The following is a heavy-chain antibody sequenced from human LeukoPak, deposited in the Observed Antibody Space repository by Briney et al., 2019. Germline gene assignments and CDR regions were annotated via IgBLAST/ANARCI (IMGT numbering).Heavy chain of an antibody. J-gene: IGHJ4*02. CDR2: ISWNSGII. Sequence: PGGSLRLPCTASGFSFDEHAMHWVRQAPGKGLEWVSGISWNSGIIGYAGSVRGRFTISRDNAKNSLYLQMNSLRAEDMAVYYCAKDLCSTSCALGDWGQGTLVTVSS. CDR3: AKDLCSTSCALGD. V-gene: IGHV3-9*03. D-gene: IGHD2-2*01. CDR1: GFSFDEHA.